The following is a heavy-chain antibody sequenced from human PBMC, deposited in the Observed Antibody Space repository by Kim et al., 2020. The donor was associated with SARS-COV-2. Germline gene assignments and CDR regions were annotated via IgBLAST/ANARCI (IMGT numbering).Heavy chain of an antibody. J-gene: IGHJ4*02. Sequence: GGSLRLSCAASGFTFTSYTINWVRQAQGKGLEWVSSISNSGNYIFYAESVKGRFTISRDNGKNSLDLQMNNLRVEDTAVYYCARDGWELLSFFDYWGQGTLVTV. CDR2: ISNSGNYI. CDR1: GFTFTSYT. V-gene: IGHV3-21*06. CDR3: ARDGWELLSFFDY. D-gene: IGHD2-15*01.